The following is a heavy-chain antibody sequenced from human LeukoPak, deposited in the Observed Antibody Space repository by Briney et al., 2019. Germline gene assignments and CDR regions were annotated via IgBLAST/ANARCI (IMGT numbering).Heavy chain of an antibody. CDR2: IKQDGSEK. J-gene: IGHJ3*02. Sequence: SGGSLRLSCAASGFTLSSYWMNWVRQAPGKGLEWVANIKQDGSEKNYVDSVKGRFTISRDNAKNSLYLQMNSLRGEDTAVYYCARGGSYAFDIWGQGTMVTVSS. V-gene: IGHV3-7*05. CDR1: GFTLSSYW. CDR3: ARGGSYAFDI. D-gene: IGHD1-26*01.